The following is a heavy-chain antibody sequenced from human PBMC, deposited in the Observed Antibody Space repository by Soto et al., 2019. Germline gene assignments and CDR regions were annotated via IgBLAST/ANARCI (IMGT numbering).Heavy chain of an antibody. D-gene: IGHD5-18*01. Sequence: LXLSCAASGLTFSSDAMSWVRQATGKGLEWVSAISGSGGSTYYADSVKGRFTISRDNSKNTLYLQMNSLRAEATAVYYCAKTGRGYSYGYDPGLANFDYWGQGTPATVSS. J-gene: IGHJ4*02. CDR2: ISGSGGST. CDR3: AKTGRGYSYGYDPGLANFDY. CDR1: GLTFSSDA. V-gene: IGHV3-23*01.